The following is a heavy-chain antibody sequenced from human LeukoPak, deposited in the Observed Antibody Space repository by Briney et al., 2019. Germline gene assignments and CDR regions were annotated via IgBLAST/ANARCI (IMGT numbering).Heavy chain of an antibody. J-gene: IGHJ3*02. V-gene: IGHV4-61*02. CDR3: ASLSEIDAFDI. D-gene: IGHD5-24*01. CDR2: IYTSGST. Sequence: SETLSLTCTVSGGSISSGSYYWSWIRQPAGKGLEWIGRIYTSGSTNYNPSLKRRVTISVDTSKNQFSLKLSSVTAADTAVYYCASLSEIDAFDIWGQGTMVTVSS. CDR1: GGSISSGSYY.